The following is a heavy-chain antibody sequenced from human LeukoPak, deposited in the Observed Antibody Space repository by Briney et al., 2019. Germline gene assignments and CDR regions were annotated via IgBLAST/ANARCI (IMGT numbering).Heavy chain of an antibody. Sequence: ASVKVSCKASGYTFTGLSMHWVRQAPGQGLEWMGWFDPKNGETSYAQKFQGRVTMTRDTSISTVYMELSSLRSEDTAVYYCARDHPYGDYSGAFDIWGQGTMVTVSS. CDR1: GYTFTGLS. CDR2: FDPKNGET. D-gene: IGHD4-17*01. J-gene: IGHJ3*02. CDR3: ARDHPYGDYSGAFDI. V-gene: IGHV1-2*02.